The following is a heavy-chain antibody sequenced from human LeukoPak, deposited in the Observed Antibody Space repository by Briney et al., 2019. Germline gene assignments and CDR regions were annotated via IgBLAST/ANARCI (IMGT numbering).Heavy chain of an antibody. CDR2: FDPEDGET. V-gene: IGHV1-24*01. CDR3: VTSSGSYFLH. D-gene: IGHD1-26*01. CDR1: GYTLTQLV. Sequence: GASVKVSCKVSGYTLTQLVIHWVRQAPGKGLEWMGGFDPEDGETTYAQKFQGRVTMTEDTSTDTAYMELSSLRSEDTAVYYCVTSSGSYFLHWGQGTLVTVS. J-gene: IGHJ1*01.